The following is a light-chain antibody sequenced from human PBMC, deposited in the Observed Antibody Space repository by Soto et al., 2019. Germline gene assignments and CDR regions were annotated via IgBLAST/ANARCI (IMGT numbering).Light chain of an antibody. V-gene: IGKV3-20*01. J-gene: IGKJ1*01. Sequence: EVVLTQSPGTLSLSPGERATLSCRASQNIRGNELAWYQQKPGQAPRLLIYRGSTRATGIPDRFRGRGSGTDVTLTSSRLEPEDFAVYYCQDYGTSAPWTFGQGTKVEIK. CDR3: QDYGTSAPWT. CDR1: QNIRGNE. CDR2: RGS.